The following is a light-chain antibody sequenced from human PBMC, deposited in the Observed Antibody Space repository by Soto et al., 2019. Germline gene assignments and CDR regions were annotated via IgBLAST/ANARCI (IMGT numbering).Light chain of an antibody. V-gene: IGKV3-20*01. CDR1: QSVSSSY. J-gene: IGKJ1*01. CDR3: QHYSSSSWT. Sequence: EIVLTQSPGTLSLSPGERATLSCRAIQSVSSSYLTWYQQKPGQAPRLLIYGASSRATGIPDRFSGSGSGTDFTLTISRLEPEDFAVYYCQHYSSSSWTFGQGTKVDIK. CDR2: GAS.